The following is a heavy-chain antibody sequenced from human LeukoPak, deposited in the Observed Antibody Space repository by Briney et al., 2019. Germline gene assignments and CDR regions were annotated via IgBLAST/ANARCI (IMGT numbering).Heavy chain of an antibody. CDR2: IYYSGST. D-gene: IGHD2-21*02. V-gene: IGHV4-59*01. J-gene: IGHJ2*01. Sequence: SETLSLTCTVSGGSISSYYWSWIRQPPGKGLEWIGYIYYSGSTNYNPSLKSRVTISVDTSKNQFSLKLSSVTAADTAVYYCARRRFVTGTHFDLWGRGTLVTVSS. CDR1: GGSISSYY. CDR3: ARRRFVTGTHFDL.